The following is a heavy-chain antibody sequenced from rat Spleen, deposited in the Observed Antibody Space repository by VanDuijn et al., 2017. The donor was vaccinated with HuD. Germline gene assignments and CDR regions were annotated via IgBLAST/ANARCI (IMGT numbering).Heavy chain of an antibody. CDR1: GVTFSNSA. J-gene: IGHJ2*01. CDR2: ISAGGDNT. V-gene: IGHV5S23*01. D-gene: IGHD2-5*01. CDR3: TRGGYFRY. Sequence: EVQLVESGGGLVQPGRSLKLSCAASGVTFSNSAMTWVRQAPTKGLEWVAYISAGGDNTYYRDSVKGRFTISRDIAKTTLYLHMTSLRSEDTATYYCTRGGYFRYWGQGVMVTVSS.